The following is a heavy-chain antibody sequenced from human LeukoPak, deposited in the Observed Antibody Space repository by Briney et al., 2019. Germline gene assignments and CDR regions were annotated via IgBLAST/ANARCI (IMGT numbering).Heavy chain of an antibody. CDR3: ARHVVFDCSSTSCYYYYYMDV. J-gene: IGHJ6*03. V-gene: IGHV4-39*01. D-gene: IGHD2-2*01. CDR2: IYYSGNT. CDR1: GDSISSSSSY. Sequence: SETLSLTCTVSGDSISSSSSYWGWIRQPPGKGLEWIGSIYYSGNTYYNTSLKSRVTISVDTSKNQFSLKLNSVTAADTAVYYCARHVVFDCSSTSCYYYYYMDVWGKGTTVTISS.